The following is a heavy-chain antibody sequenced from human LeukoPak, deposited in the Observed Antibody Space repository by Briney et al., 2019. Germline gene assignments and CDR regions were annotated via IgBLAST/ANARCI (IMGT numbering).Heavy chain of an antibody. CDR2: IYSGGST. CDR1: GFIVSSNY. J-gene: IGHJ6*02. D-gene: IGHD2-15*01. V-gene: IGHV3-53*01. CDR3: ARERGGHGMDV. Sequence: GGSLRLSCAASGFIVSSNYMSWVRQAPGKGLEWVSVIYSGGSTYYADSVKGRFTISRDNSKNTLYLQMNSLRAEDTAVYYCARERGGHGMDVWGQGTTVTVSS.